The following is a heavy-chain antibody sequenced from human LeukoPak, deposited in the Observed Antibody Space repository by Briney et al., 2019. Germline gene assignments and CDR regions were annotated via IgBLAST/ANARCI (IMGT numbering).Heavy chain of an antibody. CDR1: GYTFSDYY. J-gene: IGHJ6*03. Sequence: VASVKVSCKASGYTFSDYYIHWVRQAPGQGLEWMGWISPKSGDLNYAQKFQGGVTMTRDTSSKTVYVELSRLRSDDTAVYFCARAAPAGYYYFMDVWGKGTTVTVSS. CDR2: ISPKSGDL. V-gene: IGHV1-2*02. D-gene: IGHD2-15*01. CDR3: ARAAPAGYYYFMDV.